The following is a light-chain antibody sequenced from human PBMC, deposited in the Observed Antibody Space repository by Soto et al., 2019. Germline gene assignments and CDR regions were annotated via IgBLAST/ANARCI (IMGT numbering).Light chain of an antibody. CDR3: QAYDYSLTASV. J-gene: IGLJ3*02. V-gene: IGLV1-40*01. CDR2: GNR. CDR1: SSNLGAGYD. Sequence: QSVLTQPPSVSGAPGQRGTISCTGNSSNLGAGYDVHWYQQLPGAAPKLVIFGNRNRPSGVPERFSGSKSGTSASLAITWLPAEDEADYYCQAYDYSLTASVFGGGTKLTVL.